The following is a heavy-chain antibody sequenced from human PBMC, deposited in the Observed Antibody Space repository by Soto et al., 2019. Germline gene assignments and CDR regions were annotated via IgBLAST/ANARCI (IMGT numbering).Heavy chain of an antibody. V-gene: IGHV4-30-4*01. Sequence: QVQLQESGPGLVKPSQTLSLTCTVSGGSISSGDYYWSWIRQPPGKGLEWIGYIYYSGSTYYNPSLKSRVTISVDTSKNQFSLKLSSVTAADTAVYYCARGKHDYTPSGGDDYGMDVWGQGTTVTVSS. CDR3: ARGKHDYTPSGGDDYGMDV. D-gene: IGHD4-4*01. J-gene: IGHJ6*02. CDR2: IYYSGST. CDR1: GGSISSGDYY.